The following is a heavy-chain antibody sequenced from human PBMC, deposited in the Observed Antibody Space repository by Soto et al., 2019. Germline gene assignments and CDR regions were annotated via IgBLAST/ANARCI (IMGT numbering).Heavy chain of an antibody. Sequence: QVQLVQSGAEVKKPGASVKVSCKASGYTFTSYYMHWVRQAPGQGLEWMGIINPSGGSTSYAQKCQGRVTMTRDTSTSTVYMELSSLRSEDTAVYYCARDRGVVVAATPSGMDVWGQGTTVTVSS. D-gene: IGHD2-15*01. J-gene: IGHJ6*02. CDR1: GYTFTSYY. CDR3: ARDRGVVVAATPSGMDV. CDR2: INPSGGST. V-gene: IGHV1-46*01.